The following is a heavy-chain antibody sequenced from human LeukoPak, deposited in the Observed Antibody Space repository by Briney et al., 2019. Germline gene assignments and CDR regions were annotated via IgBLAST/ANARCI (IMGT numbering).Heavy chain of an antibody. Sequence: ASVKVSCKASGGTFSSYAISWVRQAPGQGLEWMGGIIPIFGTANYAQKFQGRVTITADESTSTAYVELSSLRSEDTAVYYCARSGWDGVRDFDYWGQGTLVTVSS. V-gene: IGHV1-69*13. CDR3: ARSGWDGVRDFDY. CDR2: IIPIFGTA. CDR1: GGTFSSYA. D-gene: IGHD6-19*01. J-gene: IGHJ4*02.